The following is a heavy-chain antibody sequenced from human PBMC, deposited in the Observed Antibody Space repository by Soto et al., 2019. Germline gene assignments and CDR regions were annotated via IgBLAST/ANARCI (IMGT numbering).Heavy chain of an antibody. CDR3: ARYGDANAVGYFSYYDMDV. CDR2: ISGYNGET. V-gene: IGHV1-18*01. D-gene: IGHD3-16*01. J-gene: IGHJ6*02. CDR1: GYTFGYYG. Sequence: GASVKVSCKASGYTFGYYGITWVRQAPGQGLEWLGWISGYNGETKYAQKFQGRVTLTTDTSTSTAYMELRSLRSDDTAVYYCARYGDANAVGYFSYYDMDVWGQGTTVTVSS.